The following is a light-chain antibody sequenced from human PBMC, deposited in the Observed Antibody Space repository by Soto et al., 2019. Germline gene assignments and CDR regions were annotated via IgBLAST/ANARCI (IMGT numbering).Light chain of an antibody. J-gene: IGKJ1*01. V-gene: IGKV1-5*03. CDR1: QSISSW. Sequence: DIQMTQSPSTLSASVGDRVNITCRASQSISSWLAWYQQKPGKAPKLLIYKASSLESGVPSRFSGSGSGTEFTLTISSLQPDDFATYYCQQYNSYSPLWTFGQGTKVEIK. CDR2: KAS. CDR3: QQYNSYSPLWT.